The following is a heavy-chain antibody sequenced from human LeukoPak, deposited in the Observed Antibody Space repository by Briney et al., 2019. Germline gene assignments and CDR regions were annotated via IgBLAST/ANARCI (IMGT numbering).Heavy chain of an antibody. CDR1: GFTVSTNY. V-gene: IGHV3-53*01. CDR3: ARGLVGAASTGAFDI. CDR2: IHRGGTT. D-gene: IGHD2-15*01. Sequence: GGSLRLSCAASGFTVSTNYMNWVRQAPGEGLEWVSVIHRGGTTYYADSVKGRFTITRDDLKNMLYLQMNSLSAEDTAVFYCARGLVGAASTGAFDIRGQGTMVAVSS. J-gene: IGHJ3*02.